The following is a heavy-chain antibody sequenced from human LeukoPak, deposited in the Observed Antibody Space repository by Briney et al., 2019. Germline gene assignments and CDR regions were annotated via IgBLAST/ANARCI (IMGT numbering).Heavy chain of an antibody. CDR3: AELGITMIGGV. J-gene: IGHJ6*04. CDR1: GFTFSSYA. V-gene: IGHV3-30*02. D-gene: IGHD3-10*02. CDR2: IRYDGINK. Sequence: GGSLRLSCAASGFTFSSYAMSWVRQAPGKGLEWVAFIRYDGINKYYADSVKGRFTISRDNAKNSLYLQMNSLRAEDTAVYYCAELGITMIGGVWGKGTTVTISS.